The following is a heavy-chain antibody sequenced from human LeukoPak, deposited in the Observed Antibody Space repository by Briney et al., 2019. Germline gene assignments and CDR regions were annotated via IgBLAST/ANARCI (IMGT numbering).Heavy chain of an antibody. Sequence: GASVKVSCKASGYTFTSYAIHWVRQAPGQRLEWMGWINAGNGNRKYSQKFQDRVTITRETSATTAYMELSSLRSEDTAVYYCARGQQWLVLDTDAFDLWGQGTKVIVSS. D-gene: IGHD6-19*01. V-gene: IGHV1-3*01. CDR1: GYTFTSYA. CDR3: ARGQQWLVLDTDAFDL. CDR2: INAGNGNR. J-gene: IGHJ3*01.